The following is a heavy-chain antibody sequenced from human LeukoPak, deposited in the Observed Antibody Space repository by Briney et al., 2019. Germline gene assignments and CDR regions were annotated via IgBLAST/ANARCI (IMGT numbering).Heavy chain of an antibody. CDR1: GFVFTAHW. CDR3: ARGFPGTRKWLLLQYNWFDP. D-gene: IGHD3-22*01. J-gene: IGHJ5*02. Sequence: ASVKVSCKASGFVFTAHWMHWVRQAPGQGHEWMGVINPSGDFTMYTQKLQGRVTMTRDTSTSTVYMELSSLRSEDTAVYYCARGFPGTRKWLLLQYNWFDPWGQGTLVTVSS. V-gene: IGHV1-46*04. CDR2: INPSGDFT.